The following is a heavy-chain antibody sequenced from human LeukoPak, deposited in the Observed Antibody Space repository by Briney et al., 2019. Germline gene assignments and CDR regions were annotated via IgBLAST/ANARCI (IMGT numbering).Heavy chain of an antibody. V-gene: IGHV1-8*01. CDR1: GYTFTSYD. D-gene: IGHD2-15*01. CDR3: ARFLGYCSGGSCYSKSYYYYYGMDV. CDR2: MNPNSGNT. Sequence: ASVKVSRKASGYTFTSYDINWVRQATGQGLEWMGWMNPNSGNTGYAQKFQGRVTMTRNTSISTAYMELSSLRSEDTAVYYCARFLGYCSGGSCYSKSYYYYYGMDVWGQGTTVTVSS. J-gene: IGHJ6*02.